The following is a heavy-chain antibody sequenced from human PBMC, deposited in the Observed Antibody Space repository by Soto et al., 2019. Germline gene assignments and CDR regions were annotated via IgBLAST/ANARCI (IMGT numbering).Heavy chain of an antibody. D-gene: IGHD3-3*01. V-gene: IGHV4-30-2*01. CDR3: VKKRYDFWSGSYFDN. CDR1: GGSISSGGYS. CDR2: IYHSGST. Sequence: SETLSLTCAVSGGSISSGGYSWSWIRQPPGKGLEWIGYIYHSGSTYYNPSLKSRVTISVDRSKNQFSLKLSSVTAADTAVYYCVKKRYDFWSGSYFDNWGQGTLVTVAS. J-gene: IGHJ4*02.